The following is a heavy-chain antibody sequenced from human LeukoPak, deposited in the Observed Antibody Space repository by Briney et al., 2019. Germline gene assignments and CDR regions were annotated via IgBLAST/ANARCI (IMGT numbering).Heavy chain of an antibody. V-gene: IGHV5-10-1*01. CDR3: ASDTSGYSYGFAWFDP. D-gene: IGHD5-18*01. CDR2: IDPSDSYT. CDR1: GYSFTSYW. J-gene: IGHJ5*02. Sequence: GESLKISCKGSGYSFTSYWISWVRQMPGKGLEWMGRIDPSDSYTNYSPSSQGHVTISADKSISTAYLQWSSLKASDTAMYYCASDTSGYSYGFAWFDPWGQGTLVTVSS.